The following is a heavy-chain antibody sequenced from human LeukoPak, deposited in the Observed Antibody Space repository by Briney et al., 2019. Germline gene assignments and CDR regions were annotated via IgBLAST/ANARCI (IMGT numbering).Heavy chain of an antibody. CDR3: ASEPSAAGVI. D-gene: IGHD6-13*01. J-gene: IGHJ4*02. Sequence: GGSLRLSRAASGFTFNNYALSWVRQAPGKGLEWVSGISASGDSTFYAGSVKGRFTISRDTSKNTLYLQMNSLRAEDTAVYYCASEPSAAGVIWGQGTLVTVSS. CDR1: GFTFNNYA. CDR2: ISASGDST. V-gene: IGHV3-23*01.